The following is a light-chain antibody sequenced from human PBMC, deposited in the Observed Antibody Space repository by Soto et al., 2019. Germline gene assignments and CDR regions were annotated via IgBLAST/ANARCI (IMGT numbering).Light chain of an antibody. Sequence: EIVLTQSPGTLSLSPGERATLSCRASQSVSSSYLAWYQQKPGQAPRLLIYCASSGATGIPDRFSGSGSGTDFTITISRLEPEDFAVYYCQQYGSSPPWTFGQGTKVEIK. J-gene: IGKJ1*01. CDR3: QQYGSSPPWT. CDR1: QSVSSSY. V-gene: IGKV3-20*01. CDR2: CAS.